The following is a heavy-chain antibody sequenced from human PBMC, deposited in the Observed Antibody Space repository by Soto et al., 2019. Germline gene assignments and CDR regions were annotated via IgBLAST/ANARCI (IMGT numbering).Heavy chain of an antibody. CDR1: GYTFTSYY. D-gene: IGHD3-3*01. CDR3: ARDRHVLRFLEWSKGAHYYYGMDV. CDR2: INPSGGST. V-gene: IGHV1-46*01. J-gene: IGHJ6*02. Sequence: ASVKVSCKASGYTFTSYYMHWVRQAPGQGLEWMGIINPSGGSTSYAQKFQGRVTMTRDTSTSTVYMELSSLRSEDTAVYYCARDRHVLRFLEWSKGAHYYYGMDVWGQGTKVTVYS.